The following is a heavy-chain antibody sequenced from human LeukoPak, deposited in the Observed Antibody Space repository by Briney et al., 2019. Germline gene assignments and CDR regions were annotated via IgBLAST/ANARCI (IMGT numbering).Heavy chain of an antibody. J-gene: IGHJ4*02. Sequence: GGSLRLSCAASGFTFSSYGMHWVRQAPGKGLEWVAFIRYDGSNKYYADSVKGRFTISRDNSKNTLYLQMNSLRAEDTAVYYCAKAAAGKSIAVAGISYWGQGTLVTVSS. CDR2: IRYDGSNK. CDR3: AKAAAGKSIAVAGISY. D-gene: IGHD6-19*01. CDR1: GFTFSSYG. V-gene: IGHV3-30*02.